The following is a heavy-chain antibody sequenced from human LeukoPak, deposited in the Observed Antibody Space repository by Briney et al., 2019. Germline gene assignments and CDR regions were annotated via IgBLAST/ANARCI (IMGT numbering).Heavy chain of an antibody. CDR1: GGSISSYY. CDR2: IYYSGST. J-gene: IGHJ6*02. Sequence: SETLSLTCAVSGGSISSYYWNWIRQPPGKGLEWIGYIYYSGSTNYNPSLKSRVTISVDTSKNQLSLRLSSMTAADTAVYYCAREFRLQWTNYGMDVWGQGATVTVSS. D-gene: IGHD4-11*01. V-gene: IGHV4-59*01. CDR3: AREFRLQWTNYGMDV.